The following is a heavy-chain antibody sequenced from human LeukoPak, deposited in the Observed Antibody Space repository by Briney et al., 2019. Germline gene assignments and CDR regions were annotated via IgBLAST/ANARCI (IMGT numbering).Heavy chain of an antibody. Sequence: PGRSLRLSCAASGFTFDDYAMHWVRQAPGKGLEWVSSISWNSGSIGYADSVKGRFTISRDNVKNSLYLQMNSLRPEDMALYYCAKGNSGSYSQDWFDPWGQGTLVTVSS. CDR1: GFTFDDYA. D-gene: IGHD1-26*01. V-gene: IGHV3-9*03. J-gene: IGHJ5*02. CDR2: ISWNSGSI. CDR3: AKGNSGSYSQDWFDP.